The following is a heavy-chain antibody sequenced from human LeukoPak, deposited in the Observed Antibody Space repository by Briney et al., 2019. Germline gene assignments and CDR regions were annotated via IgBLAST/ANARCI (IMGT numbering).Heavy chain of an antibody. J-gene: IGHJ4*02. CDR1: GFTVSINY. D-gene: IGHD6-19*01. CDR3: ARGTLGGGWYRSGLGY. V-gene: IGHV3-30*19. CDR2: ISYDGSNK. Sequence: GGSLRLSCAVSGFTVSINYMTWVRQAPGKGLEWVAVISYDGSNKYYADSVKGRFTISRDNSKNTLYLQMNSLRAEDTAVYYCARGTLGGGWYRSGLGYWGQGTLVTVSS.